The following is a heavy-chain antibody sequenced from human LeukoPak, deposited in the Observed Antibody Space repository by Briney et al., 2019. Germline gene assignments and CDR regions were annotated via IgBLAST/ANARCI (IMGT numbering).Heavy chain of an antibody. V-gene: IGHV1-18*01. D-gene: IGHD2-8*01. CDR3: ARDAYCTNGVCRYSGRDY. Sequence: GASVKVSCKASGYTFTSYGISWERQAPGQGLEWMGWISAYNGNTNYAQKLQGRVTMTTDTSTSTAYMELRSLRSDDTAVYYCARDAYCTNGVCRYSGRDYWGQGTLVTVSS. J-gene: IGHJ4*02. CDR2: ISAYNGNT. CDR1: GYTFTSYG.